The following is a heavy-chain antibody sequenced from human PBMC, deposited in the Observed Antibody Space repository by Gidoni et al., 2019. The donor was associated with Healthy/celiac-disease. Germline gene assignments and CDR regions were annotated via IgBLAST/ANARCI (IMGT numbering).Heavy chain of an antibody. Sequence: QVQLQQWGAGLLKPSETLSLTCAVYGGSFSGYYWSWIRQPPGKGLEWIGEINHSGSTNYNPSLKRRVTISVDTSKNQFSLKLSSVTAADTAVYYCARGALGSSWYYFDYWGQGTLVTVSS. CDR2: INHSGST. CDR3: ARGALGSSWYYFDY. CDR1: GGSFSGYY. J-gene: IGHJ4*02. V-gene: IGHV4-34*01. D-gene: IGHD6-13*01.